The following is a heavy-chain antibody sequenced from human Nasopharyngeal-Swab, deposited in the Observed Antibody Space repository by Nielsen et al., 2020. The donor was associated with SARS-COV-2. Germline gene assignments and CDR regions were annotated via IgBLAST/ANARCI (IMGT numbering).Heavy chain of an antibody. CDR3: TGYSTIFY. V-gene: IGHV3-49*04. D-gene: IGHD2-2*01. CDR1: GFTFGDYA. Sequence: GGSLRLSCTTSGFTFGDYAMSWVRQAPGKGLEWVGFIRSEANGGTAEYAVSVEGRFSISRDDSKSIAYLQMNSLKTEDTAVYYCTGYSTIFYWGQGTLVTVSS. J-gene: IGHJ4*02. CDR2: IRSEANGGTA.